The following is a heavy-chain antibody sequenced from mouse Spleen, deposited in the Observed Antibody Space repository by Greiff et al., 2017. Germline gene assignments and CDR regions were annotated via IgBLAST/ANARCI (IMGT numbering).Heavy chain of an antibody. CDR1: GFTFSSYA. CDR2: ISSGGGNT. CDR3: ARHEGYDVPFDY. Sequence: EVMLVESGGGLVKLGGSLKLSCAASGFTFSSYAMSWVRQTPEKRLEWVATISSGGGNTYYPDSVKGRFTISRDNAKNTLYLQMSSLKSEDTAMYYCARHEGYDVPFDYWGQGTTLTVSS. J-gene: IGHJ2*01. D-gene: IGHD2-2*01. V-gene: IGHV5-9*01.